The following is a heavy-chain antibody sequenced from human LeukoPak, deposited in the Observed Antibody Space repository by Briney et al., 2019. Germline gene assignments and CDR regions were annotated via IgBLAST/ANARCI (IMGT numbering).Heavy chain of an antibody. V-gene: IGHV3-7*01. CDR2: INQNGAET. CDR3: ARDGTAAGLYFDL. Sequence: GGSLRLSCAVSRFTFSDYWMNWVRQAPGKGLEWVASINQNGAETSYVDSVKGRFTISRDNPKNSLYLQMSSLRAEDTAVYYCARDGTAAGLYFDLWGQGTLVTVSS. J-gene: IGHJ4*01. CDR1: RFTFSDYW. D-gene: IGHD6-13*01.